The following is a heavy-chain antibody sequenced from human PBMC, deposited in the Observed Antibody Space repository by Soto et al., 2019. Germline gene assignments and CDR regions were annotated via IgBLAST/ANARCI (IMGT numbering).Heavy chain of an antibody. CDR3: ARELDCSTTSCYRGYYYYGMDV. CDR1: GYTFTSYG. V-gene: IGHV1-69*13. Sequence: QVPLVQSGAEVKKPGASVKVSCKASGYTFTSYGISWVRQAPGQGLEWMGGIIPIFGTANYAQKFQGRVTITADESTSTAYMELSSLRSEDTAVYYCARELDCSTTSCYRGYYYYGMDVWGQGTTVTVSS. D-gene: IGHD2-2*02. J-gene: IGHJ6*02. CDR2: IIPIFGTA.